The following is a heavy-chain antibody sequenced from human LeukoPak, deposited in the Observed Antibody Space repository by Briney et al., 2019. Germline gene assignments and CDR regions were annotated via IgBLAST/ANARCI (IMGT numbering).Heavy chain of an antibody. V-gene: IGHV1-3*01. D-gene: IGHD3-10*01. CDR2: INAGNGNT. CDR1: GYTFTSYI. Sequence: ASVKVSCKAFGYTFTSYIMQWVRQAPGQRLEWMGWINAGNGNTEYSQKFQGRVTITRDTSASTAYMELSSLRSEDTAVYYCARSITMVRGIVYYGMDVWGQGTTVTVSS. CDR3: ARSITMVRGIVYYGMDV. J-gene: IGHJ6*02.